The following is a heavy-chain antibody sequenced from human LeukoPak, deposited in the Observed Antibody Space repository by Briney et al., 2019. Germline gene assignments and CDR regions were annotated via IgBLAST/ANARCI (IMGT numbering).Heavy chain of an antibody. Sequence: GGSLRLSCSASGFTFSSYAMSWVRQALGKGLEWVSAISGSGGSTYYADSVKGRFTISRDNSKNTLYLQMNSLRAEDTAVYYCAKDSMIVVVYYFDYWGQGTLVTVSS. CDR3: AKDSMIVVVYYFDY. J-gene: IGHJ4*02. CDR1: GFTFSSYA. V-gene: IGHV3-23*01. CDR2: ISGSGGST. D-gene: IGHD3-22*01.